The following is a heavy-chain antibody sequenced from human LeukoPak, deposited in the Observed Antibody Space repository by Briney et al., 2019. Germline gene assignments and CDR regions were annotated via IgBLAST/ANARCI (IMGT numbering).Heavy chain of an antibody. D-gene: IGHD3-3*01. CDR3: ARYSDFWQFDP. CDR1: GGTFSSYA. CDR2: IIPIFGTA. J-gene: IGHJ5*02. Sequence: GASVKVSSKASGGTFSSYAISWVRQAPGQRLEWMGGIIPIFGTANYAQKFQGRVTITTDESTSTAYMELSSLRSEDTTVYYCARYSDFWQFDPWGQGTLVTASS. V-gene: IGHV1-69*05.